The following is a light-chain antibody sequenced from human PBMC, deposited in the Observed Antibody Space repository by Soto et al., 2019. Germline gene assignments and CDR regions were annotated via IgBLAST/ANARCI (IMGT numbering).Light chain of an antibody. CDR3: QQYGSSIT. V-gene: IGKV1-39*01. CDR2: AAS. CDR1: QSISSY. J-gene: IGKJ5*01. Sequence: DLQMTQSPSSLSASVGDRVTITCRASQSISSYLNWYQQKPGNAPKLLIYAASSLQSGVPSRFSGSGSGTDFTLTISRLEPEDFAVYYCQQYGSSITFGQGTRLEIK.